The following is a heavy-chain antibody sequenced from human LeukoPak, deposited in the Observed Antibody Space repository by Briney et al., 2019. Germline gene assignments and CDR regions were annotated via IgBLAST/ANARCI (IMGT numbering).Heavy chain of an antibody. J-gene: IGHJ4*02. CDR1: GYTFTSYG. D-gene: IGHD6-13*01. V-gene: IGHV1-18*03. CDR2: ISAYNGNT. Sequence: GASVKVSCKASGYTFTSYGISWVRQAPGQGLEWMGWISAYNGNTNYAQKLQGRVTMTTDTSTSTAYMELSSLRSEDMAVYYCARGIWTSHTVGYYFDNWGQGTLVTVSS. CDR3: ARGIWTSHTVGYYFDN.